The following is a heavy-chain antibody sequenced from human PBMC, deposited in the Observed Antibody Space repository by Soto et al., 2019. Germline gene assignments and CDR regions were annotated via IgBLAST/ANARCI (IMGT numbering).Heavy chain of an antibody. V-gene: IGHV3-48*02. J-gene: IGHJ6*02. Sequence: PGGALRLSCAASGFTFSSYSMNWVRQAPGKGLEWVSYISSSSTIYYADSVKGRFTISRDNAKNSLYLQMNSLRDEDTAVYYCGWFYYDSSGYLPSPNYYYYGMDVWGQGTTVTVSS. CDR2: ISSSSTI. CDR1: GFTFSSYS. CDR3: GWFYYDSSGYLPSPNYYYYGMDV. D-gene: IGHD3-22*01.